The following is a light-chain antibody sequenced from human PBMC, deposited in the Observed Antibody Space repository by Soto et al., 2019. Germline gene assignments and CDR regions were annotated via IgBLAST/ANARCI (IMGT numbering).Light chain of an antibody. Sequence: QSVLTQSSSASASLGSSVKLTCSLSSGHSTYLIAWHQQQPGKAPRYLMKLDSSGSYDKGSGVPDRFSGSTSGADRYLTISTLQSEDEADYYWETRDSSLLFGGGTKLTVL. CDR1: SGHSTYL. J-gene: IGLJ3*02. CDR3: ETRDSSLL. V-gene: IGLV4-60*03. CDR2: LDSSGSY.